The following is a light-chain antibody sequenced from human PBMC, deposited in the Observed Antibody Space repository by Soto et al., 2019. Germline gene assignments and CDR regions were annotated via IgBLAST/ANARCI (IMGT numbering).Light chain of an antibody. V-gene: IGKV1-12*01. CDR2: SAS. CDR1: QGIGSW. Sequence: IQITQSPSSVSASVGDTVTITCRASQGIGSWLACYHQIPGKAPKLLIYSASSLQSGTPSRFTGRGSGAAFTLTITNLQPEDVGVYHCQQASSFPLTFGGGTKVDIK. CDR3: QQASSFPLT. J-gene: IGKJ4*01.